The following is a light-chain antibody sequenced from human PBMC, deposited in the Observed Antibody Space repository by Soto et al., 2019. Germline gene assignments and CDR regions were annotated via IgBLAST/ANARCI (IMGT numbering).Light chain of an antibody. CDR1: QSVSSN. CDR3: HQRSSWPPVN. Sequence: EIVMTHSPATLSVSPGERATLSCRASQSVSSNLAWYQQKPGQAPRLLIYYASTRATGIPARFSGSGSGTDFTLTISSLQPEDIAVYYCHQRSSWPPVNFGQGTRLEIK. CDR2: YAS. J-gene: IGKJ5*01. V-gene: IGKV3D-15*01.